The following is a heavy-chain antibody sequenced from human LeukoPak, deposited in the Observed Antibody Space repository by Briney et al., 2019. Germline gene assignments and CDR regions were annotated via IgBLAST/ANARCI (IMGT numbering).Heavy chain of an antibody. CDR3: ARVNRYYGSGTYYHDAFDV. J-gene: IGHJ3*01. Sequence: GGSLRLSCAASGFTFSSYGMHWVRQAPGKGLEWVAFILYDGSNKYYADSVKGRFTISRDNSKNTLYLQMNSLRAEDTAVYYCARVNRYYGSGTYYHDAFDVWGRGTMVTVSS. CDR2: ILYDGSNK. V-gene: IGHV3-30*02. D-gene: IGHD3-10*01. CDR1: GFTFSSYG.